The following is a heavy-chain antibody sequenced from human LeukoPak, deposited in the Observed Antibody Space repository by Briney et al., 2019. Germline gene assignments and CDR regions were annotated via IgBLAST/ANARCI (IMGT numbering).Heavy chain of an antibody. CDR2: IYYSGST. V-gene: IGHV4-59*01. CDR3: RRAYSGYAQPIDS. J-gene: IGHJ5*01. D-gene: IGHD5-12*01. CDR1: GGSINRYY. Sequence: SETVSLTSTVSGGSINRYYWSWVRQPPGKGLGWIGYIYYSGSTNYNPSLKSRVTISVDTSKNQFSLKLSSVTAADTAVYYSRRAYSGYAQPIDSWGQGTLVTVSS.